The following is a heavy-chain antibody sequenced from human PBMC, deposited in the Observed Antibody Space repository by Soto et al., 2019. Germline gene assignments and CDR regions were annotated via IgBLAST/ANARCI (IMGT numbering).Heavy chain of an antibody. V-gene: IGHV3-23*01. Sequence: GGSLRLSCEASGFLFSSYAMNWVRQAPGKGLEWVSSISSHGDTTYYAESVRGRFTISRDNSKNTLFLQMNSLRAGDTAVYFCARDRYDFWSGFPPTIWFHPLGQGTLVTVSS. D-gene: IGHD3-3*01. CDR2: ISSHGDTT. CDR1: GFLFSSYA. J-gene: IGHJ5*02. CDR3: ARDRYDFWSGFPPTIWFHP.